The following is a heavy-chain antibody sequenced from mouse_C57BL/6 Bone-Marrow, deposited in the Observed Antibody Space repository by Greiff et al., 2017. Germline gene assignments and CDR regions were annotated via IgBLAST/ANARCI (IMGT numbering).Heavy chain of an antibody. CDR2: IDPSDSNT. V-gene: IGHV1-50*01. Sequence: QVQLQQPGAELVKPGASVKLSCKASGYTFTSYWMQWVKQRPGQGLEWIGEIDPSDSNTNYNPKFKGKATLPVDTSSSTAYMQLSSLTSEDAAVKSCSRESRSFFDYWGQGTTLTVSS. D-gene: IGHD1-3*01. CDR1: GYTFTSYW. J-gene: IGHJ2*01. CDR3: SRESRSFFDY.